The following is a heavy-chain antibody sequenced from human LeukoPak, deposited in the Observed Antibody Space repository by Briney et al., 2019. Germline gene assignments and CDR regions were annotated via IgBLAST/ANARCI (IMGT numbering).Heavy chain of an antibody. CDR3: TKGTIWLPFDY. J-gene: IGHJ4*02. V-gene: IGHV3-23*01. Sequence: GGSLRLSCAASGFTFSNYAMSWARQAPGKGLEWVSAISGSGGSTYYADSVKGRFTISRDNSNNTLYLQMNSLSAEDTAVYYCTKGTIWLPFDYWGQGTLVTVSS. CDR2: ISGSGGST. CDR1: GFTFSNYA. D-gene: IGHD5-18*01.